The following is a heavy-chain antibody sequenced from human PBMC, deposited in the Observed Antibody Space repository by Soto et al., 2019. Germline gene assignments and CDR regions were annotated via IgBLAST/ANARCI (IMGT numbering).Heavy chain of an antibody. Sequence: EAQLVQSGGGLVQPGGSLQLSCAASGFTFGGSPVHWVRQASGKGLEWVGRIRSDSASSAIAYAASVRGRFTLSRDDSKNTAYLQMNSLEVEDTALYYCVLGGCRRTGCYSFDVWGQGTLVTVSS. V-gene: IGHV3-73*01. CDR3: VLGGCRRTGCYSFDV. J-gene: IGHJ4*02. D-gene: IGHD2-21*02. CDR2: IRSDSASSAI. CDR1: GFTFGGSP.